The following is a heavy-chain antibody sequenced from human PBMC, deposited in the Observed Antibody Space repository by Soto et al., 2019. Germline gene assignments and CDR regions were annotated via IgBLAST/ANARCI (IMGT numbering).Heavy chain of an antibody. CDR2: ISGSGGST. CDR3: AKRKFSGGYSYGYLYYYGMDV. Sequence: PGGSLRLSCAASGFTFSSYAMSWVRQAPGKGLEWVSAISGSGGSTYYADSVKGRFTISRDNSKNTLYLQMNSLRAEDTAVYYCAKRKFSGGYSYGYLYYYGMDVWGQGTTVTVSS. J-gene: IGHJ6*02. V-gene: IGHV3-23*01. D-gene: IGHD5-18*01. CDR1: GFTFSSYA.